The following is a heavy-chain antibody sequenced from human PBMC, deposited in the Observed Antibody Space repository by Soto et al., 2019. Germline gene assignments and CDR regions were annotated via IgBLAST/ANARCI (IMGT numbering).Heavy chain of an antibody. CDR2: ISAYNGNT. V-gene: IGHV1-18*01. D-gene: IGHD5-18*01. J-gene: IGHJ4*02. CDR1: GYTFTSYG. CDR3: ARDRRGYSYADFEY. Sequence: ASVTVSCTASGYTFTSYGISWVRQAPGQGLEWMGWISAYNGNTNYAQKLQGRVTMTTDTSTSTAYMELRSLTSDDTAVYYCARDRRGYSYADFEYWGQGTLVTVSS.